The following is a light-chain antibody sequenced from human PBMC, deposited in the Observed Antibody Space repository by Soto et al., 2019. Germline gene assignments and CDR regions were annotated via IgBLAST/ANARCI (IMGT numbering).Light chain of an antibody. CDR2: EVS. CDR3: SSFTGTSALIL. CDR1: SSDVGGYDY. Sequence: QSVVTQPASVSGSPGQSITISCTGTSSDVGGYDYVSWYQQYPDKAPRLIIYEVSNRPSGVSNRFSGSKSGNTASLTISGLRAEDEGDYFCSSFTGTSALILFGGGTKLTVL. J-gene: IGLJ2*01. V-gene: IGLV2-14*01.